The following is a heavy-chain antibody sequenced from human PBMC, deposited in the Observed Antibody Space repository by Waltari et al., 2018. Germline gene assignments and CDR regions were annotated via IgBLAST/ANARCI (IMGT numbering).Heavy chain of an antibody. V-gene: IGHV4-30-4*08. CDR3: ARAPVAAAGTPRYFDY. CDR2: IYYSVST. Sequence: QVQLQESGPGLVKPSQTLSLTCTVSGGSVSSGDYYWSWIRQPPGKGLEWIGYIYYSVSTYYTPSLKSRVTISVDTSKNQFSLKLSSVTAADTAVYYCARAPVAAAGTPRYFDYWGQGTLVTVSS. CDR1: GGSVSSGDYY. D-gene: IGHD6-13*01. J-gene: IGHJ4*02.